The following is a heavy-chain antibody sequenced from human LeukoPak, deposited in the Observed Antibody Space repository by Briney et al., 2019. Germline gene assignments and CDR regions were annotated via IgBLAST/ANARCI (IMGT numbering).Heavy chain of an antibody. J-gene: IGHJ6*03. Sequence: ASVKVSCKASGYTFTGYYMHWVRQAPGQGLEWMGWINPNSGGTNYAQKLQGRVTMTRDTSISTAYMELSRLRSDDTAVYYCARDDYYYYYMDVWGKGTTVTVSS. CDR3: ARDDYYYYYMDV. CDR1: GYTFTGYY. CDR2: INPNSGGT. V-gene: IGHV1-2*02.